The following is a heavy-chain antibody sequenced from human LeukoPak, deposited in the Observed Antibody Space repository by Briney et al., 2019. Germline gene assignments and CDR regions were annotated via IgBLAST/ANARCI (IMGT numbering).Heavy chain of an antibody. Sequence: GGSLRLSCAASGFTFSSYGMHWVRQAPGKGLEWVAFIRYDGSSKYYADSVKGRFTISRDNSKNTLYLQMNSLRAEDTAVYYCAKRGYYGSGSWKDAFDIWGQGTMVTVSS. CDR1: GFTFSSYG. CDR2: IRYDGSSK. J-gene: IGHJ3*02. D-gene: IGHD3-10*01. V-gene: IGHV3-30*02. CDR3: AKRGYYGSGSWKDAFDI.